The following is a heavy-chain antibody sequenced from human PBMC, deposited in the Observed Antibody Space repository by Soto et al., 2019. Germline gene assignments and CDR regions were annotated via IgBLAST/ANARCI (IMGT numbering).Heavy chain of an antibody. D-gene: IGHD3-10*01. Sequence: ASVKVSCKASGYTFTGYYMHWVRQAPGQGLEWMGWINPNSGGTNYAQKFQGWVTMTRDTSISTAYMELSRLRSDDTAVYYCARSEGEVRGVLGMDAWGKGTTVTVPS. CDR3: ARSEGEVRGVLGMDA. V-gene: IGHV1-2*04. J-gene: IGHJ6*04. CDR2: INPNSGGT. CDR1: GYTFTGYY.